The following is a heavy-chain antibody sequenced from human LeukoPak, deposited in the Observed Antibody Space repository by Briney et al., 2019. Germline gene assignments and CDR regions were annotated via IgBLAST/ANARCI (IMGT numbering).Heavy chain of an antibody. J-gene: IGHJ4*02. CDR2: IHYSGST. CDR3: ARGGQTGYSSGRLDY. Sequence: SETLSLTCTVSGGSISSYYWSWIRQPPGKGLEWIGYIHYSGSTNYNPSLKSRVTISVDTSKNQFSLKLSSVTAADTAVYYCARGGQTGYSSGRLDYWGQGTLVTVSS. CDR1: GGSISSYY. V-gene: IGHV4-59*01. D-gene: IGHD6-19*01.